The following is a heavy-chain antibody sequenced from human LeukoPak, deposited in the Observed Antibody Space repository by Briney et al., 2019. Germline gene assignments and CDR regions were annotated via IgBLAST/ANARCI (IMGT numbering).Heavy chain of an antibody. CDR1: GFTFSSYG. CDR3: ARTYYSNYVHYFDY. J-gene: IGHJ4*02. Sequence: GGSLRLSCAASGFTFSSYGMHWVRQAPGKGLEWVAFIRYDGTNKYYADSVKGRFTISRDNSKNTLYLQMNSLRAEDTAVYYCARTYYSNYVHYFDYWGQGTLVTVSS. V-gene: IGHV3-30*02. D-gene: IGHD4-11*01. CDR2: IRYDGTNK.